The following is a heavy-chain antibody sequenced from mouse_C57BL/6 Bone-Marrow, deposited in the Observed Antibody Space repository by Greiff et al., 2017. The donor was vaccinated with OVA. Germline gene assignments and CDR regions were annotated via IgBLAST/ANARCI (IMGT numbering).Heavy chain of an antibody. J-gene: IGHJ4*01. CDR3: AGGNCGSYYYAMDY. CDR2: IDPANDNT. D-gene: IGHD2-12*01. Sequence: VQLQQSVAELVRPGASVKLSCTASGFNIKNTYMHWVKQRPEQGLEWIGRIDPANDNTKYAPKFQGKATLTADTSSNTAYLQLSSLSSENTAVYGCAGGNCGSYYYAMDYWGQGTSVTVSS. CDR1: GFNIKNTY. V-gene: IGHV14-3*01.